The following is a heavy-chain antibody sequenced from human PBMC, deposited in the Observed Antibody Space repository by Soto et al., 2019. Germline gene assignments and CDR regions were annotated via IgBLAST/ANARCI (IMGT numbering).Heavy chain of an antibody. CDR1: GGSISSYY. D-gene: IGHD3-9*01. V-gene: IGHV4-59*01. CDR3: ARVRNPYYDILSYYYYYGMDV. Sequence: SETLSLTCTVSGGSISSYYWSWIRQPPGKGLEWIGYIYYSGSTNYNPSLKSRVTISVDTSKNQFSLKLSSVTAADTAVYYCARVRNPYYDILSYYYYYGMDVWGQGTTVT. J-gene: IGHJ6*02. CDR2: IYYSGST.